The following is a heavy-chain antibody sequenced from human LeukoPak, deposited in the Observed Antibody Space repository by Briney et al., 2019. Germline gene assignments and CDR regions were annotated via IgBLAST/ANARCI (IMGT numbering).Heavy chain of an antibody. CDR3: ARGRYGIGAFDI. Sequence: PSETLSLTCTVSGGSISSSSYYWGWIRQPPGKGLEWIGEINHSGSTNYNPSLKSRVTISVDTSKNQFSLKLSSVTAADTAVYYCARGRYGIGAFDIWGQGTMVTVSS. CDR2: INHSGST. V-gene: IGHV4-39*07. J-gene: IGHJ3*02. CDR1: GGSISSSSYY. D-gene: IGHD1-26*01.